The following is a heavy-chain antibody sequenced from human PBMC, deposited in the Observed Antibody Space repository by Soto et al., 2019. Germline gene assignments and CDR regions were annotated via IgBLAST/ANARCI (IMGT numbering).Heavy chain of an antibody. V-gene: IGHV3-48*01. D-gene: IGHD2-15*01. CDR1: GFTFSSYS. CDR2: ITSSSSTI. CDR3: ARAHCSGGHCYSGSDFDY. Sequence: EVQLVESGGGLVQRGGSLRLSCAASGFTFSSYSMNWVRQAPGTGLEWVSYITSSSSTIYYEDSVKGRFTISRDNAKNSLYLQMNSLRADDTAVYYCARAHCSGGHCYSGSDFDYWGQGILVTVSS. J-gene: IGHJ4*02.